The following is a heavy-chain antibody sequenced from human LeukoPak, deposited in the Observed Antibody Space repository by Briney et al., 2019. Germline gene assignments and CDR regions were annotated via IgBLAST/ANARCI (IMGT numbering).Heavy chain of an antibody. CDR3: AREQSYYPYMDV. J-gene: IGHJ6*03. D-gene: IGHD3-10*01. V-gene: IGHV3-53*01. Sequence: GGSLRLSCAASGFTVSSNYMSWVRQAPGKGLEWVSVIYSGGSTYYADSVKGRFTISRDNSKNTLYLQMNSLRAEDTAVYYCAREQSYYPYMDVWGKGTTVTVSS. CDR1: GFTVSSNY. CDR2: IYSGGST.